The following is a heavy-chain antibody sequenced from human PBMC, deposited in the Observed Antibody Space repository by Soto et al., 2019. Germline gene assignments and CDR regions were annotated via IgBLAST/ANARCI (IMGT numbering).Heavy chain of an antibody. CDR1: GGSISNYY. V-gene: IGHV4-59*01. CDR2: IYYSGST. J-gene: IGHJ4*02. D-gene: IGHD2-2*01. Sequence: QVQLQESGPRLVKPSETLSLTCIVSGGSISNYYWSWIRQPPGXGLEWIGYIYYSGSTNYNPSLQSRVTISVDTSKNQFSLKLSSVTAADTAVYYCARAVLPATAPFDYWGQGTLVTVSS. CDR3: ARAVLPATAPFDY.